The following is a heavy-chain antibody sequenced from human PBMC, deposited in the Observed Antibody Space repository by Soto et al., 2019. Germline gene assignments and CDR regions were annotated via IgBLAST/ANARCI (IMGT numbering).Heavy chain of an antibody. CDR3: ARDPFGDCSGGSCYPD. CDR1: GGTFSSYA. CDR2: IIPIFGTA. J-gene: IGHJ4*02. D-gene: IGHD2-15*01. V-gene: IGHV1-69*13. Sequence: SVKVSCKASGGTFSSYASSWVRQAPGQGLEWMGGIIPIFGTANYAQKFQGRVTITADESTSTAYMELSSLRSEDTAVYYCARDPFGDCSGGSCYPDWGQGTLVTVSS.